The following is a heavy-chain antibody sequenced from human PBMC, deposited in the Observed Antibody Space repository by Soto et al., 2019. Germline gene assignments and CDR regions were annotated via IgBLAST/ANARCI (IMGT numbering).Heavy chain of an antibody. J-gene: IGHJ3*02. CDR2: ISNDGSST. V-gene: IGHV3-74*01. CDR1: GFTSSSYW. Sequence: EVQLVESGGGLVQPGGSLRLSCAASGFTSSSYWIHWVRQAPGKGLVWVSRISNDGSSTNYGDSVKGRFTISRDNAKNTAYLQVTSLGAEDTAVYYCARDTYYYDSSDHFSADAFDIWGQGTMVTASS. CDR3: ARDTYYYDSSDHFSADAFDI. D-gene: IGHD3-22*01.